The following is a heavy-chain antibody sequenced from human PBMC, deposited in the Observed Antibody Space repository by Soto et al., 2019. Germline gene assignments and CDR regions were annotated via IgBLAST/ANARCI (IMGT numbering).Heavy chain of an antibody. CDR2: ISGSGGST. Sequence: PGGSLRLSCAASGFTFSSYAMSWVRQAPGKGLEWVSAISGSGGSTYYADSVKGRFTISRDNSKNTLYLQMNSLRAEDTAVYYCAKGPGEVPYYDFWSGYLDYWGQGTLVTVSS. V-gene: IGHV3-23*01. CDR3: AKGPGEVPYYDFWSGYLDY. CDR1: GFTFSSYA. D-gene: IGHD3-3*01. J-gene: IGHJ4*02.